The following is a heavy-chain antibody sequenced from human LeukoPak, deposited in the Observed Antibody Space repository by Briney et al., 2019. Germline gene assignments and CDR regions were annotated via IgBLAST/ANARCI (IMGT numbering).Heavy chain of an antibody. D-gene: IGHD6-19*01. CDR2: ISYDGSNK. V-gene: IGHV3-30*04. Sequence: GGSLRLSCAASGFTFSSYAMHWVRQAPGKGLEWVAVISYDGSNKYYADSVKGRFTISRDNAKNSLYLQMNSLRAEDTAVYYCARDGYSSGWVSVGYFDLWGRGTLVTVSS. J-gene: IGHJ2*01. CDR3: ARDGYSSGWVSVGYFDL. CDR1: GFTFSSYA.